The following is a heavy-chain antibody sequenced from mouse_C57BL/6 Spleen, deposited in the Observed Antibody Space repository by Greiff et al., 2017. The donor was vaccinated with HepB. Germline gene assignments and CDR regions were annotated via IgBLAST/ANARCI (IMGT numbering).Heavy chain of an antibody. CDR3: ARWELGY. Sequence: VQLQQSGPELVKPGASVKISCKASGYAFSSSWMNWVKQRPGKGLEWIGRIYPGDGDTNYNGKFKGKATLTADKSSSTAYMQLSSLTSEDSAVYFCARWELGYWGQGTTLTVSS. J-gene: IGHJ2*01. CDR2: IYPGDGDT. CDR1: GYAFSSSW. D-gene: IGHD4-1*01. V-gene: IGHV1-82*01.